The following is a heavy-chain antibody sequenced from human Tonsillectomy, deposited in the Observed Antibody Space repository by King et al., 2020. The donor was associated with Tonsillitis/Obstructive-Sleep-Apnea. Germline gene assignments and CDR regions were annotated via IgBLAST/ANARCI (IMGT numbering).Heavy chain of an antibody. D-gene: IGHD2-2*01. Sequence: QLVQSGAEVKKPGASVKVSCKASGYTFTGYYMHWVRQAPGQGLEWMGRMNPDTGGATFAQKFQGRVTMTRDTSTTTAFMELNRLNSDDTAVYYCATPDCSSASCYGKVDYWGQGTLVLVSS. CDR3: ATPDCSSASCYGKVDY. J-gene: IGHJ4*02. CDR1: GYTFTGYY. V-gene: IGHV1-2*06. CDR2: MNPDTGGA.